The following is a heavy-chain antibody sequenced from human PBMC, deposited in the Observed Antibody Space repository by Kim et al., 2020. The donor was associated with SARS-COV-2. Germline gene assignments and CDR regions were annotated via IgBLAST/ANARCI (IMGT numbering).Heavy chain of an antibody. Sequence: DSVKGRFTISRDNSKNTLYLQMNSLRAEDTAVYYCAKELYYYYDSSGYIYWGQGTLVTVSS. J-gene: IGHJ4*02. V-gene: IGHV3-23*01. D-gene: IGHD3-22*01. CDR3: AKELYYYYDSSGYIY.